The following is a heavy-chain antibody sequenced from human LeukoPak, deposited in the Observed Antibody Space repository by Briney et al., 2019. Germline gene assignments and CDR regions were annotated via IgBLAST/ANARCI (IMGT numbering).Heavy chain of an antibody. Sequence: GGSLRLSCTASGFSFGAYAMNWVRQAPGKGLEWVAGITWNSGSIEYADSVKGRFTISRDNAKDSLFLQMNSLRADDTAMYFCTRVGVGGYWGQGTLVTVSS. CDR1: GFSFGAYA. J-gene: IGHJ4*02. D-gene: IGHD3-16*01. V-gene: IGHV3-9*01. CDR2: ITWNSGSI. CDR3: TRVGVGGY.